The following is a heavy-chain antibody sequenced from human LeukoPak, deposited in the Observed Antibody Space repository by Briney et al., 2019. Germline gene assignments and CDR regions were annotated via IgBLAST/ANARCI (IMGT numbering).Heavy chain of an antibody. CDR2: INPNSGVT. CDR1: GYTFTGYY. D-gene: IGHD1-26*01. CDR3: ARDSLPGAPSGYFDY. V-gene: IGHV1-2*02. J-gene: IGHJ4*02. Sequence: ASVKVSCKASGYTFTGYYMHWVRQAPGQGLEWMGWINPNSGVTNYAQKFQGRVTMTRDTSISTAYMELSSLRSDDTAVYYCARDSLPGAPSGYFDYWGQGTLVTVSS.